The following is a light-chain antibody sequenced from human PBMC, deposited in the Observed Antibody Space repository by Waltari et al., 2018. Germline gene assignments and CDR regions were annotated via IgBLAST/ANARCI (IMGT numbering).Light chain of an antibody. CDR3: QQYNSYST. Sequence: DIQMTQSPSTLSASVGDRVTITCRASQSISSWLAWYQHKPGKAPKLLIYKASSLESGVPSRVSGSGSGTEFTLTISSLQPDDFATYYCQQYNSYSTFGQGTKLEIK. V-gene: IGKV1-5*03. J-gene: IGKJ2*01. CDR1: QSISSW. CDR2: KAS.